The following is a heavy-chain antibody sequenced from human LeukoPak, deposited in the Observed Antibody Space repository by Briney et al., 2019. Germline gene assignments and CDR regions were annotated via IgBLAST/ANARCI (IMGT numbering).Heavy chain of an antibody. D-gene: IGHD4-11*01. V-gene: IGHV4-31*01. CDR2: IYYSWST. J-gene: IGHJ2*01. Sequence: SQTLSLTCTVSAGSISSGGYYWSWIRQHPGKGREWIGYIYYSWSTYYNPSLKRPVTITVDTAKNQCSLKLSAVIAVDTAVYYCARTTVSTWVTFDLWGRGTLVTVSS. CDR1: AGSISSGGYY. CDR3: ARTTVSTWVTFDL.